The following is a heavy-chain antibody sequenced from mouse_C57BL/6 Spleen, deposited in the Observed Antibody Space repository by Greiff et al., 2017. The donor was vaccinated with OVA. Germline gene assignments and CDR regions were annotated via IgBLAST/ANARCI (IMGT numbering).Heavy chain of an antibody. CDR1: GFTFSDYY. CDR3: ARLLWYFDY. CDR2: INYDGSST. V-gene: IGHV5-16*01. Sequence: EVKLVESEGGLVQPGSSMKLSCTASGFTFSDYYMAWVRQVPEKGLEWVANINYDGSSTYYLDSLKSRFIISRDNAKNILYLQMSSLKSEDTATYYCARLLWYFDYWGQGTTLTVSS. D-gene: IGHD2-1*01. J-gene: IGHJ2*01.